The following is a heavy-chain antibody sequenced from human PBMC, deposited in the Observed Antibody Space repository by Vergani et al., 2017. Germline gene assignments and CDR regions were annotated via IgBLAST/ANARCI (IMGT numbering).Heavy chain of an antibody. V-gene: IGHV1-18*01. J-gene: IGHJ4*02. CDR2: ISPYNGHT. CDR1: GYTFSSYG. CDR3: AREKGTGDLDY. D-gene: IGHD7-27*01. Sequence: QVQLVQSGAEVKKPGASVKVSCKASGYTFSSYGISWVRQAPGQGLEWMGWISPYNGHTEYAQRLQGRVTMTTDTPTSTAYMELRSLRSDDTAVYSCAREKGTGDLDYWGQGTLVTVSS.